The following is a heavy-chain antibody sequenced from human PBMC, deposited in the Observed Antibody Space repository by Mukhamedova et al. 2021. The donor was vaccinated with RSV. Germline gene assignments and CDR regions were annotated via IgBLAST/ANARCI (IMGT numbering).Heavy chain of an antibody. CDR3: TQDYQLQHP. V-gene: IGHV3-49*02. J-gene: IGHJ5*02. D-gene: IGHD2-2*01. Sequence: YAASVKGRFTISRDDSKSVAYLQMNSLKTEDTAVYYCTQDYQLQHPWGQGTLVTVSS.